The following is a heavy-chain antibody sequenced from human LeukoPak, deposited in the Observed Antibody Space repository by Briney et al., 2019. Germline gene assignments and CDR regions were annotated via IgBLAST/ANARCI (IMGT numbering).Heavy chain of an antibody. CDR2: ISYEAKNT. J-gene: IGHJ4*02. D-gene: IGHD3-16*02. CDR1: GFTFSTYG. CDR3: ATLGELSLGGDY. V-gene: IGHV3-30*03. Sequence: GGSLRLSCAASGFTFSTYGMQWVRQAPGKGLQWVAVISYEAKNTYYADSVKGRFTISRDNSKNMLYLQMNSLRAEDTAVYYCATLGELSLGGDYWGQGTLVTVSS.